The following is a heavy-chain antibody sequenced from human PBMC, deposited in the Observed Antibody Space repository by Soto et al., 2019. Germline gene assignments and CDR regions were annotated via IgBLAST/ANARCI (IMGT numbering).Heavy chain of an antibody. CDR2: ISGSGGST. Sequence: GGSLRLSCAASGFTFSCYAMSWVRQAPGKGLEWVSAISGSGGSTYYADSVKGRFTISRDNSKNTLYLQMNSLRAEDTAVYYCAKLEGKQQLVRYYYGMDVWGQGTTVTVSS. V-gene: IGHV3-23*01. CDR1: GFTFSCYA. D-gene: IGHD6-13*01. J-gene: IGHJ6*02. CDR3: AKLEGKQQLVRYYYGMDV.